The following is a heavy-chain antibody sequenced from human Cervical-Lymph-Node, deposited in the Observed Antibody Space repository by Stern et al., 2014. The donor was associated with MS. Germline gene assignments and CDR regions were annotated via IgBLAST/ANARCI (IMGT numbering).Heavy chain of an antibody. V-gene: IGHV3-7*01. J-gene: IGHJ4*02. CDR2: IKQDGSRK. CDR3: CAGTTY. CDR1: GFTFSTFW. Sequence: EMQLVESGGGLVQPGGSLRLSCVASGFTFSTFWMSWVRQAPGKGLEWVANIKQDGSRKYYVDSVKGRFTVSRDNAENSLYLQMNSLRAEDTAVYYCCAGTTYWGLGTLVTVSS. D-gene: IGHD2/OR15-2a*01.